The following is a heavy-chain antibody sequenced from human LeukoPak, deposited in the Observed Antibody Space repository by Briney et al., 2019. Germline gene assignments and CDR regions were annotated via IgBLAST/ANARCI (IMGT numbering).Heavy chain of an antibody. CDR1: GFTFSSYA. J-gene: IGHJ4*02. CDR3: ARVTAARPWSDY. Sequence: GGSLRLSCAASGFTFSSYAMHWVRQAPGEGLEWVAVISYDGSNRYYADSVKGRFTISRDNSKNTLYLQMNSLRAEDTAVYYCARVTAARPWSDYWGQGTLVTVSS. D-gene: IGHD6-6*01. V-gene: IGHV3-30*04. CDR2: ISYDGSNR.